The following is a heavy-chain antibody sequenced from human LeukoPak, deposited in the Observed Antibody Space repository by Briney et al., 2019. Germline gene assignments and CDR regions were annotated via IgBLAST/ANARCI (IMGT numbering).Heavy chain of an antibody. Sequence: PGGSLRLSCAVSGFTFSSYWMYWVRQAPGKGLEWVSSISSSSSYIYYADSVKGRFTISRDNAKNSLYLQMNSLRAEDTAVYYCARDRRDGYNYGDAFGIWGQGTMVTVSS. D-gene: IGHD5-24*01. CDR1: GFTFSSYW. CDR2: ISSSSSYI. CDR3: ARDRRDGYNYGDAFGI. J-gene: IGHJ3*02. V-gene: IGHV3-21*01.